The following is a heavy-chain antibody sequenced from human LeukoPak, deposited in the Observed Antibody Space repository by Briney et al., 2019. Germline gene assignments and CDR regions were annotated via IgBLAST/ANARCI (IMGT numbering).Heavy chain of an antibody. CDR2: ISYDGSNK. Sequence: GGSLRLSCAASGFTFSSYAMHWVRQAPGKGLGWVAVISYDGSNKYYADSVKGRFTISRDNSKNTLYLQMNSLRAEDTAVYYCATESTYDSSGYYWGQGTLVTVSS. D-gene: IGHD3-22*01. CDR3: ATESTYDSSGYY. J-gene: IGHJ4*02. CDR1: GFTFSSYA. V-gene: IGHV3-30-3*01.